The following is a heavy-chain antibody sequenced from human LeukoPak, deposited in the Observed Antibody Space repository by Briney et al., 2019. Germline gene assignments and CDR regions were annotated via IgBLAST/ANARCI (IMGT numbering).Heavy chain of an antibody. Sequence: GASVTVSCKASGYTFTSYAMNWVRQAPGQGLEWMGWINTNTGNPTYAQGFTGRFVFSLDTSVSTAYLQISSLKAEDTAVYYCAREASDGYYYYYYMDVWGKGTTVTVSS. CDR1: GYTFTSYA. CDR3: AREASDGYYYYYYMDV. J-gene: IGHJ6*03. CDR2: INTNTGNP. V-gene: IGHV7-4-1*02.